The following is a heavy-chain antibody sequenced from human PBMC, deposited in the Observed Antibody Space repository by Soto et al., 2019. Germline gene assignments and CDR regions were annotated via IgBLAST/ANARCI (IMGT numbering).Heavy chain of an antibody. D-gene: IGHD3-3*01. CDR1: GFTFTSSA. V-gene: IGHV1-58*01. CDR3: AANKYYDFWSGPYGMDV. J-gene: IGHJ6*02. Sequence: ASVKVSCKASGFTFTSSAVQWVRQARGQRLEWIGWIVVGSGNTNYAQKFQERVTITRDMSTSTAYMELSSLRSEDTAVYYCAANKYYDFWSGPYGMDVWGQGTTVTVSS. CDR2: IVVGSGNT.